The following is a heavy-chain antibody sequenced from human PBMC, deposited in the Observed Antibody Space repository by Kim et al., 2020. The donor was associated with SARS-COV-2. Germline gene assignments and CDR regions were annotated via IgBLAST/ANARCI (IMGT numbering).Heavy chain of an antibody. J-gene: IGHJ6*02. Sequence: SETLSLTCTVSGGSVSSSSYYWDWIRQPPGKGLEWIGCIYYSGSTYYNPSLKSRVTISVDTSKNQFSLKLSSVTAADTAVYYCARRLGGWRHYGMDVWGQGTTVTVPS. CDR3: ARRLGGWRHYGMDV. CDR2: IYYSGST. D-gene: IGHD6-19*01. V-gene: IGHV4-39*01. CDR1: GGSVSSSSYY.